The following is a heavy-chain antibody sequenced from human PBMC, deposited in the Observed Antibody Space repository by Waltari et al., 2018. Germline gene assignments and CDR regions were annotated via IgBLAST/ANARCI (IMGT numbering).Heavy chain of an antibody. Sequence: QVQLVQSGAEVKKPGSSVKVSCKASGGTFSSYAISWVRQAPGQGLEWMGGIIPIFGTANDAQKFQGRVTITADESTSTAYMELSSLRSEDTAVYYCASTDYGGNFLYHSNDYWGQGTLVTVSS. D-gene: IGHD4-17*01. CDR2: IIPIFGTA. J-gene: IGHJ4*02. CDR3: ASTDYGGNFLYHSNDY. V-gene: IGHV1-69*01. CDR1: GGTFSSYA.